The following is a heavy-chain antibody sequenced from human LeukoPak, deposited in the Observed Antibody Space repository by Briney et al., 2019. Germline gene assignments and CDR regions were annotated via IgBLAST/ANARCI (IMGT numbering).Heavy chain of an antibody. V-gene: IGHV3-64*01. J-gene: IGHJ4*02. CDR3: ARQVAAAAYFDY. CDR2: ISSNGGGT. D-gene: IGHD6-13*01. Sequence: PGGSLRLSCAASGFTFSSFAVHRVRQAPGKGLEYVSAISSNGGGTYYANSVKGRFTISRDNSKNTLYLQMGSLRAEDMAVYYCARQVAAAAYFDYWGQGTLVTASS. CDR1: GFTFSSFA.